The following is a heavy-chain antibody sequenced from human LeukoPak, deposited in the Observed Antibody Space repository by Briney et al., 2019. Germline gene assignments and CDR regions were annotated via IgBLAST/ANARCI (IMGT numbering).Heavy chain of an antibody. J-gene: IGHJ3*02. Sequence: VGSLRLSCAASGFTFCSYAMHWVRQAPGKGLGWVAGISYDGSNKYYADSVKGRFTISRDNSKNTLYLQMNSLRAEDTAVYYCGREPTGHYFGAGSYYVIASDMWGEGTMVTVST. CDR3: GREPTGHYFGAGSYYVIASDM. CDR1: GFTFCSYA. V-gene: IGHV3-30*04. CDR2: ISYDGSNK. D-gene: IGHD3-10*01.